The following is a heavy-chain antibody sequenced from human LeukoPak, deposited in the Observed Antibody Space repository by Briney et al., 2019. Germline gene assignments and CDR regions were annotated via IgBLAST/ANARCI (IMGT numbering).Heavy chain of an antibody. CDR1: GFTVSSNY. Sequence: GGSLRLSCAASGFTVSSNYMSWVRQAPGKGLEWVSVIYSGGSTYYADSVKGRFTISRDNAKNSLYLQMNSLRAEDTAVYYCATVDCSSTSCYADYYYGMDVWGQGTTVIVSS. CDR2: IYSGGST. V-gene: IGHV3-53*01. D-gene: IGHD2-2*01. CDR3: ATVDCSSTSCYADYYYGMDV. J-gene: IGHJ6*02.